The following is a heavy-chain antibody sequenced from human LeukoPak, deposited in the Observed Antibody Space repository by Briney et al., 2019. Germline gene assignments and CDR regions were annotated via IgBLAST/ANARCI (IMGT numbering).Heavy chain of an antibody. V-gene: IGHV3-53*01. CDR1: GFTVSSNY. CDR2: IYSGGST. CDR3: ARDRDGLNGDYDGFDY. D-gene: IGHD4-17*01. J-gene: IGHJ4*02. Sequence: HPGGSLRLSCAASGFTVSSNYMSWVRQAPGKGLEWVSVIYSGGSTYYADSVKGRFTISRDNSKNTLYLQMNSLRAEDTAVYYCARDRDGLNGDYDGFDYWGQGTLVTVSS.